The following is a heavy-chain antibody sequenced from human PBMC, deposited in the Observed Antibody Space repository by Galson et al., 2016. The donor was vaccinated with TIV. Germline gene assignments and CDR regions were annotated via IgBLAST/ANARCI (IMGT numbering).Heavy chain of an antibody. CDR1: GYTFTRYW. Sequence: QSGAEVKKAGESLRISCKGSGYTFTRYWIGWVRQMPGKGLEWIGIVYPLDSEAKYNPSFQGQVTISADKSISAAYLQWRSLKASDTAMYYCARLPGYCANGVCFRDYAYGLDVWGQGTTVTVSS. V-gene: IGHV5-51*01. CDR2: VYPLDSEA. D-gene: IGHD2-8*01. CDR3: ARLPGYCANGVCFRDYAYGLDV. J-gene: IGHJ6*02.